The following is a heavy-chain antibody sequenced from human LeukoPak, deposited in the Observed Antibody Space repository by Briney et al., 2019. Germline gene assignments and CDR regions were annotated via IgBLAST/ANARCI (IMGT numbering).Heavy chain of an antibody. J-gene: IGHJ4*02. V-gene: IGHV4-39*01. CDR2: IYYSGST. D-gene: IGHD3-9*01. Sequence: PSETLSLTCTVSGGSISSSSYYWGWIRQPPGKGLEWIGSIYYSGSTYYNPSLKSRVTISVDTSKNQFSLKLSSVTAADTAVYYCARVNYDILTGYYLFDYWGQGSLVTVSS. CDR1: GGSISSSSYY. CDR3: ARVNYDILTGYYLFDY.